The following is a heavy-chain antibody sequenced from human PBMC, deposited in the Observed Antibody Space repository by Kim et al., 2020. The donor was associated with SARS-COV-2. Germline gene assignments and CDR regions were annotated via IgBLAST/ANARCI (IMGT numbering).Heavy chain of an antibody. J-gene: IGHJ4*02. CDR1: GFTFTSYA. D-gene: IGHD2-2*01. CDR3: TRGPYSSTDYDY. Sequence: GGSLRLSCAASGFTFTSYAMTWVRQAPGKGLEWVSVIRASAGVTYYADSVKGRFTISRDDFKNTLYLQMNSLRAEDTAVYYCTRGPYSSTDYDYWGQGTL. CDR2: IRASAGVT. V-gene: IGHV3-23*01.